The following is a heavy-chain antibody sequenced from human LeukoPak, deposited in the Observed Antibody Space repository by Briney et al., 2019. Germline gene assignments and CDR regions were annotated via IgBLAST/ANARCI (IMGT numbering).Heavy chain of an antibody. CDR2: IWYDGSNK. J-gene: IGHJ5*02. CDR3: AKDRLAYCGNSNWFDP. CDR1: GFTFSSYG. D-gene: IGHD2-21*01. Sequence: GGSLRLSCAASGFTFSSYGMHWVRQAPGKGLEWVAFIWYDGSNKYYADSVKSRFTISRDNSKNTLYLQMNGLRAEDTAVYYCAKDRLAYCGNSNWFDPWGQGTLVTVSS. V-gene: IGHV3-30*02.